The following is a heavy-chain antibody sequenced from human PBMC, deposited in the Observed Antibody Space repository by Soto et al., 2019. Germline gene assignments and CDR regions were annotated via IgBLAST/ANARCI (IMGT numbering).Heavy chain of an antibody. CDR3: ASTITNYGDYDY. D-gene: IGHD4-17*01. Sequence: SETLSLTRTVSGGSISSSTYYWGWIRQPPGKGLEWIGNIYYSGSTYYNPSLKSRVTISVDTSKNQFSLKLNSVTAADTAMYYCASTITNYGDYDYWGQGTLVTVSS. CDR1: GGSISSSTYY. CDR2: IYYSGST. J-gene: IGHJ4*02. V-gene: IGHV4-39*01.